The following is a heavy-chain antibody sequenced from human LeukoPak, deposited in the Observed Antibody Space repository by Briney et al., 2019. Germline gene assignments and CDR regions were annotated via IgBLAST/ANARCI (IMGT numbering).Heavy chain of an antibody. V-gene: IGHV3-23*01. Sequence: GGSLRLSCAASGFTFSNYAMSWVRQAPGKGLEWVSAIRGTGGITYYAESVKGRFTISRDNPKNTLYLQMNSLRVEDTAAYYCAKESGYAPPGWFDPWGQGTLVTVSS. CDR3: AKESGYAPPGWFDP. CDR1: GFTFSNYA. D-gene: IGHD2-2*01. CDR2: IRGTGGIT. J-gene: IGHJ5*02.